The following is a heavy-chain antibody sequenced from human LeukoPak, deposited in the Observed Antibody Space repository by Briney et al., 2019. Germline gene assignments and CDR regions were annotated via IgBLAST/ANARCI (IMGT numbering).Heavy chain of an antibody. CDR2: IYTSGST. CDR1: GGSISSYY. D-gene: IGHD2-15*01. J-gene: IGHJ6*03. CDR3: ARTAPLRRYCSGGSCYPNKYYYYYMDV. V-gene: IGHV4-4*07. Sequence: SETLSLTCTVSGGSISSYYWSWIRQPAGKGLEWIGRIYTSGSTNYNPSLKSRVTMSVDTSKNQFSLKLSSVTAADTAVYYCARTAPLRRYCSGGSCYPNKYYYYYMDVWGKGTTVTVSS.